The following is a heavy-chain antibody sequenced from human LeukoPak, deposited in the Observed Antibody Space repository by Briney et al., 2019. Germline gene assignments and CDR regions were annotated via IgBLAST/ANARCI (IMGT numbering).Heavy chain of an antibody. V-gene: IGHV4-34*01. Sequence: SETLSLTCAVYGGSFRGYYWSWIRQPPGKGLEWIGEINHSGSTNYNPSLKSRVTISVDTSKNQFSLKLSSVTAADTAVYYCARGLELRRVRVNWYFDLWGRGTLVTVSS. D-gene: IGHD1-7*01. CDR3: ARGLELRRVRVNWYFDL. CDR1: GGSFRGYY. J-gene: IGHJ2*01. CDR2: INHSGST.